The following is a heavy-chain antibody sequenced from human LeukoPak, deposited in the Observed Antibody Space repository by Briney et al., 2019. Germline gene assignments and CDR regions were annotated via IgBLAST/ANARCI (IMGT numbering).Heavy chain of an antibody. CDR2: IYYSGST. D-gene: IGHD2-15*01. V-gene: IGHV4-39*01. Sequence: SETLSLTRTVSGGSLSSSSYYWGWIRQPPGKGLERIGSIYYSGSTHYNPSLKSRVTISVDTSKNQFSLKLSSVTPADTAVYYFARHYLGYATPMDVWGKGTTVTVSS. J-gene: IGHJ6*03. CDR3: ARHYLGYATPMDV. CDR1: GGSLSSSSYY.